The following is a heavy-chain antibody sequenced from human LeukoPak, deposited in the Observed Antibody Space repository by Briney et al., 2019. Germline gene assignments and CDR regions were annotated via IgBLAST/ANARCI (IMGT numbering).Heavy chain of an antibody. CDR3: ARELYDSSGYSFDY. D-gene: IGHD3-22*01. V-gene: IGHV3-48*04. Sequence: GRSLRLSCAASGFTISSYAMHWVRQAPGKGLEWVSYISSSGSTIYYADSVKGRFTISRDNAKNSLYLQMNSLRAEDTAVYYCARELYDSSGYSFDYWGQGTLVTVSS. J-gene: IGHJ4*02. CDR1: GFTISSYA. CDR2: ISSSGSTI.